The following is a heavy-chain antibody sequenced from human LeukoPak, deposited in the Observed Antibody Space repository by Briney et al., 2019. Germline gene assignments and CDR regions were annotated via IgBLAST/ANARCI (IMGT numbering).Heavy chain of an antibody. V-gene: IGHV1-69*05. D-gene: IGHD6-19*01. CDR2: IIPIFGTA. CDR3: ARAIGCAFDP. Sequence: SVKVSCKASGDTFSSYAISWVRQAPGQGLEWMGGIIPIFGTANYAQKFQGRVTITTDESTSTAYMELSRLRSEDTAVYYCARAIGCAFDPWGQGTLVTVSS. CDR1: GDTFSSYA. J-gene: IGHJ5*02.